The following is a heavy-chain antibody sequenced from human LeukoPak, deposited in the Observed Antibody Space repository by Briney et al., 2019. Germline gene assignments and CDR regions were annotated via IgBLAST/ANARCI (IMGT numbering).Heavy chain of an antibody. V-gene: IGHV3-23*01. CDR1: GFTFSSYA. J-gene: IGHJ3*02. Sequence: GGSLRLSCAASGFTFSSYAMSWVRQAPGKVLGWVSGISGSGGSTYYADSVKGRFTISRDNSKNTLYLQMNTLRAEDTAVYYCAKDPYYYGSGPPVAFDIWGQGTMVTVSS. CDR2: ISGSGGST. CDR3: AKDPYYYGSGPPVAFDI. D-gene: IGHD3-10*01.